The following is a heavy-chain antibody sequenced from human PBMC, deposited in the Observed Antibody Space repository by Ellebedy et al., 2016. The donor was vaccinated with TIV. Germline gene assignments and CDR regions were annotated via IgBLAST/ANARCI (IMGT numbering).Heavy chain of an antibody. CDR2: IKQDGSEK. V-gene: IGHV3-7*03. D-gene: IGHD5-18*01. CDR3: ARVWLGYTDY. J-gene: IGHJ4*02. Sequence: GESLKISCAASGFTFSSYCMSSVRQAPGKGLEWVANIKQDGSEKYYVDSVKGRFTISRDNAKNSLYLQMNSLRAEDTAVYYCARVWLGYTDYWGQGTLVTVSS. CDR1: GFTFSSYC.